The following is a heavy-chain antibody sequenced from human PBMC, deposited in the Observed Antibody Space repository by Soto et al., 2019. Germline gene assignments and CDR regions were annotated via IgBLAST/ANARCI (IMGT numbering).Heavy chain of an antibody. CDR1: GCSFSVYD. J-gene: IGHJ4*02. V-gene: IGHV4-34*01. D-gene: IGHD5-18*01. CDR3: ARAGFSAYRYGQADY. CDR2: INHSGST. Sequence: SATXSLTCSVYGCSFSVYDLIWIRQPPGKGLEWIGEINHSGSTNYSPSLKSRVTISVDTSKNQFSLKLSSVTAADTAVYYCARAGFSAYRYGQADYWGQGTLVTVSS.